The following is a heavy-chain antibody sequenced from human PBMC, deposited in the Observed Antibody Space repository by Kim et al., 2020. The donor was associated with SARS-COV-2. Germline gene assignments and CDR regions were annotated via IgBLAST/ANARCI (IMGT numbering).Heavy chain of an antibody. CDR1: GGSISSYY. CDR2: IYYSGST. CDR3: ARDSPPIVGATMEYYGMDV. V-gene: IGHV4-59*01. Sequence: SETLSLTCTVSGGSISSYYWSWIRQPPGKGLEWIGYIYYSGSTNYNPSLKSRVTISVDTSKNQFSLKLSSVTAADTAVYYCARDSPPIVGATMEYYGMDVWGQGTTVTVSS. D-gene: IGHD1-26*01. J-gene: IGHJ6*02.